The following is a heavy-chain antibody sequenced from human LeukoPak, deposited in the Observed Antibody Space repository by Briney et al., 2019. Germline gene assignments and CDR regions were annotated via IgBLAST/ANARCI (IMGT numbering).Heavy chain of an antibody. D-gene: IGHD5-18*01. V-gene: IGHV1-69*13. Sequence: SVKVSCKASGGTFSSYAISWVRQAPGQGLEWMGGIIPIFGTANYAQKFQGRVTITADESTSTAYMELSSLRSEDTAVYYCASVDTAMVEYFDYWGQGTLVTVSS. CDR1: GGTFSSYA. CDR3: ASVDTAMVEYFDY. J-gene: IGHJ4*02. CDR2: IIPIFGTA.